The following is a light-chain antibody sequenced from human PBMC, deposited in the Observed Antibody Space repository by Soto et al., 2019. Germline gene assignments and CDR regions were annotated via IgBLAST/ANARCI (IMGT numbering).Light chain of an antibody. CDR3: QKYKRAPRT. CDR1: QGISNY. V-gene: IGKV1-27*01. J-gene: IGKJ1*01. Sequence: DIQMTQSPSSLSASVGDRVTITCRASQGISNYLAWYQQKPGKVPKLLIYAASTLQSGVPSRFSGSGSGTDFTITISSLQPEDVATYYCQKYKRAPRTFGQGTKVEIK. CDR2: AAS.